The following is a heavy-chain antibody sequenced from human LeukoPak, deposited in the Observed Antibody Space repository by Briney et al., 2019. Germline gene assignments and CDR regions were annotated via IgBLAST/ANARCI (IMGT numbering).Heavy chain of an antibody. CDR1: GFTFRSYW. D-gene: IGHD1-26*01. CDR3: ARAGDLSPYYFDY. J-gene: IGHJ4*02. V-gene: IGHV3-7*05. CDR2: IKQDGSEK. Sequence: GGSLRLSCAASGFTFRSYWMSWVRQAPGKGLEWVASIKQDGSEKYYVDSVEGRFTISRDNAKNSLYLQMNSLRAEDTAVYYCARAGDLSPYYFDYWGQGTLVTVSS.